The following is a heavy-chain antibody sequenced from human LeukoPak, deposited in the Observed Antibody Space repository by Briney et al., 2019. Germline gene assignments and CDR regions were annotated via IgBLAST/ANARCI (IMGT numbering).Heavy chain of an antibody. D-gene: IGHD6-19*01. CDR3: AKDGAVAGTRPLFYFDY. CDR1: GFTFSSYG. CDR2: IRYDGSSK. J-gene: IGHJ4*02. Sequence: GGSLRLSCAASGFTFSSYGMHWVRQAPGKGLEWVAFIRYDGSSKYYADSVKGRFTISRDNSKNTLYLQMNSLRAEDTAVYYCAKDGAVAGTRPLFYFDYWGQGTLVTVSS. V-gene: IGHV3-30*02.